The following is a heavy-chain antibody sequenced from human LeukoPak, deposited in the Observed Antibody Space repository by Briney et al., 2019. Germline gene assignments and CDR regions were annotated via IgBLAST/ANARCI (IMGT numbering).Heavy chain of an antibody. CDR3: ARHSSSWSLFDY. V-gene: IGHV4-59*01. D-gene: IGHD6-13*01. Sequence: KASETLSLTCTVSGGSINNYYWTWIRQPPGKGLEWIGYIHYSGSTNYNPSLKSRVTISVDTSKNQFSLKLSSVTAADTAVYYCARHSSSWSLFDYWGQGTLVTVSS. J-gene: IGHJ4*02. CDR2: IHYSGST. CDR1: GGSINNYY.